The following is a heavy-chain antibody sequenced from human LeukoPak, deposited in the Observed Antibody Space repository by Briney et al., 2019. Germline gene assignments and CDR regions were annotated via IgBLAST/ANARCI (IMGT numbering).Heavy chain of an antibody. CDR2: IYYSGST. CDR1: GGSISSYY. CDR3: ARDGPWDFWSGYYNY. D-gene: IGHD3-3*01. J-gene: IGHJ4*02. Sequence: SETLSLTCTVSGGSISSYYWSWIRQPPGKGLEWIGYIYYSGSTNYNPSLKSRVTISVDTSKNQFSLKLSSVTAADTAVYYCARDGPWDFWSGYYNYWGQGTLVTVSS. V-gene: IGHV4-59*01.